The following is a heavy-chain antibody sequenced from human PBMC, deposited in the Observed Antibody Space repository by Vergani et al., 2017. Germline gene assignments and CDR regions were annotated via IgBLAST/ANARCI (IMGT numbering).Heavy chain of an antibody. V-gene: IGHV1-3*01. CDR3: AAAVLERSLLFDY. Sequence: QVQLVQSGAEVKKPGASVKVSCKASGYTFTSYAMHWVRQAPGQRLDWMGWINAGSGNTHYAQKFQERVTITRDMSTSTAYMELSSLRYEDTAVYDCAAAVLERSLLFDYWGQGTLVTVSS. CDR2: INAGSGNT. J-gene: IGHJ4*02. CDR1: GYTFTSYA. D-gene: IGHD1-1*01.